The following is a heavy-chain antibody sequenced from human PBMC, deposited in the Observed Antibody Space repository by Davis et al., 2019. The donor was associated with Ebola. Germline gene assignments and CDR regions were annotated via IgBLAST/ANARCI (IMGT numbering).Heavy chain of an antibody. CDR3: ARGRIHSGSYPY. V-gene: IGHV1-46*01. D-gene: IGHD3-10*01. CDR2: INPNDGRT. J-gene: IGHJ4*02. Sequence: AASVKVSCKASGYSFTDYFLHWVRQAPGQGLEWMGMINPNDGRTIYAQKFQGRVTMTTDTSTSTAYMELRSLRSDDTAVYYCARGRIHSGSYPYWGQGTLVTVSS. CDR1: GYSFTDYF.